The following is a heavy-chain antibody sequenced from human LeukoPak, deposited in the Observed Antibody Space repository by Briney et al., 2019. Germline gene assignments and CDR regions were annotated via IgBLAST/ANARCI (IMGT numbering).Heavy chain of an antibody. CDR1: GFTFSSYA. V-gene: IGHV3-23*01. Sequence: PGGSLRLSCAASGFTFSSYAMSWVRQAPGKGLEWVSAISGSGGSTYYADSVKGRFTISRDNSKNTLYLQMNSLRAEDTAVYYCARGIVGATMSFDYWGQGTLVTVSS. J-gene: IGHJ4*02. CDR2: ISGSGGST. D-gene: IGHD1-26*01. CDR3: ARGIVGATMSFDY.